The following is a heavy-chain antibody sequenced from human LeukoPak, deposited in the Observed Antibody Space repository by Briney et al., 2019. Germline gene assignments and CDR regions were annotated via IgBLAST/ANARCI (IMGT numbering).Heavy chain of an antibody. Sequence: SETLSLTCTVSGGSISSYYWSWLRQPPGKGLEWIGYIYYSGSTNYNPSLKSRVTISVDTSKNQFSLKLSSVTAADTAVYYCARATPLVVVTATRFDHWGQGTLVTVSS. CDR3: ARATPLVVVTATRFDH. CDR2: IYYSGST. V-gene: IGHV4-59*01. CDR1: GGSISSYY. J-gene: IGHJ4*02. D-gene: IGHD2-21*02.